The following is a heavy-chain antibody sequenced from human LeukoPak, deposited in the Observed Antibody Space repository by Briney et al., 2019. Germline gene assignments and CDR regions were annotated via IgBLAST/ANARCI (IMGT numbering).Heavy chain of an antibody. D-gene: IGHD3-10*01. CDR2: IIPIFGTA. CDR3: ASNRYYYGSGSYYKPIDY. Sequence: GASVKVSCKASGGTFSSYAISWVRQAPGQGLEWMGGIIPIFGTANYAQKFQGRVTITADKSTSTAYMELSSLRSEDTAVYYCASNRYYYGSGSYYKPIDYRGQGTLVTVSS. J-gene: IGHJ4*02. CDR1: GGTFSSYA. V-gene: IGHV1-69*06.